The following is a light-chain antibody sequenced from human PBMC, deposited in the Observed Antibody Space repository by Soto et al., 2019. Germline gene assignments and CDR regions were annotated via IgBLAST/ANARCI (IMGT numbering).Light chain of an antibody. Sequence: EIVLTQSPATLSLSPGERATLSCRASQSVSSYLAWYQQKPGQAPRLLIYDASNRATGIPARFSGSGSGTDFTLTISSLEPEDCAVYYCQQRSHWPPSPTFGGGTKLDIK. CDR3: QQRSHWPPSPT. CDR2: DAS. V-gene: IGKV3-11*01. J-gene: IGKJ4*01. CDR1: QSVSSY.